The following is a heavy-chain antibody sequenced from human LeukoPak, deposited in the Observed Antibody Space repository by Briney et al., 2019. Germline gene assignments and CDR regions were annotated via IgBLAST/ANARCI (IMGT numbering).Heavy chain of an antibody. V-gene: IGHV3-7*01. CDR3: ARDRLGDGYIREFDS. CDR1: GINFRTYW. D-gene: IGHD5-24*01. J-gene: IGHJ4*02. Sequence: GGSLRLSCAPSGINFRTYWMTWVRQAPGKGLEWVANMNQDGSERHYVDPVKGRFTISRDNAQNSIYLHMTSLRAEDTAIYFCARDRLGDGYIREFDSWGQGTLVIVSS. CDR2: MNQDGSER.